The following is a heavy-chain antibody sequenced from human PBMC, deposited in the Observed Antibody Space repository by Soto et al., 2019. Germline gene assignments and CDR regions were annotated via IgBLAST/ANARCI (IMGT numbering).Heavy chain of an antibody. CDR2: IYYSGST. Sequence: PSETLSLTCTVSGGSISSGDYYWSWIRQPPGKGLEWIGYIYYSGSTYYNPSLKSRVTISVGTSKNQFSLKLSSVTAADTAVYYCARVRPVPRGYSGYDYRGWFDPWGQGTLVTVSS. V-gene: IGHV4-30-4*01. CDR1: GGSISSGDYY. D-gene: IGHD5-12*01. J-gene: IGHJ5*02. CDR3: ARVRPVPRGYSGYDYRGWFDP.